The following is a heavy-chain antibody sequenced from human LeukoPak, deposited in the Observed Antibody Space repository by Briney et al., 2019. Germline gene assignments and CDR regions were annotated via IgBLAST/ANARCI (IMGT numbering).Heavy chain of an antibody. CDR3: ARDWGGVPSAGSYFEY. D-gene: IGHD2-2*01. CDR1: GGSISSSSYY. V-gene: IGHV4-39*02. J-gene: IGHJ4*02. Sequence: SETLSLTCTVSGGSISSSSYYWGWIRQPPGKGLEWIGSIYYSGSTYYNPSLKSRVTISVDTSKNQFSLKLSSVTAADTAIYYCARDWGGVPSAGSYFEYWGQGTLVTVSS. CDR2: IYYSGST.